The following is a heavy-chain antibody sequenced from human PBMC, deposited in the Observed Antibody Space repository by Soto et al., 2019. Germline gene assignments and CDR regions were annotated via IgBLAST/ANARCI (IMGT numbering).Heavy chain of an antibody. CDR1: GGSISSSSYY. CDR3: ARHEADTAMAENKGFDY. J-gene: IGHJ4*02. Sequence: PSETLSLTCTVSGGSISSSSYYWGWIRQPPGKGLEWIGSIYYSGSTYYNPSLKSRVTISVDTSKNQFSLKLSSVTAADTAVYYCARHEADTAMAENKGFDYWGQGTLVTVSS. D-gene: IGHD5-18*01. CDR2: IYYSGST. V-gene: IGHV4-39*01.